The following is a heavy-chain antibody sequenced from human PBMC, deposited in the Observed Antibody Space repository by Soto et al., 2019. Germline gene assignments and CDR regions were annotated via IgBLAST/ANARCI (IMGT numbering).Heavy chain of an antibody. CDR1: GYTFTSYD. CDR3: ARGGRDTYYYGSGSYYYYGMDV. J-gene: IGHJ6*02. Sequence: ASVKVSCKASGYTFTSYDINWVRQATGQGLEWMGWMNPNSGNTGYAQKVQGRVTMTRNTSISTAYMELSSLRSEDTAVYYCARGGRDTYYYGSGSYYYYGMDVWGQGTTVTVSS. V-gene: IGHV1-8*01. CDR2: MNPNSGNT. D-gene: IGHD3-10*01.